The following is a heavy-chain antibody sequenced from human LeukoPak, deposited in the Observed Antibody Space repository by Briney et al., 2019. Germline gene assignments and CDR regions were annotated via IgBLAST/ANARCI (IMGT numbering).Heavy chain of an antibody. Sequence: GGSLRLSCAASGFTFSSYAMSWARQTTGRGLEWVSTICGSGGTPYYADSVKGRFTISRDNSKNTLYLQMNSLRADDTAVYYCAIDQDIVPTYWFDPRGQGTLVTLSS. CDR1: GFTFSSYA. CDR2: ICGSGGTP. D-gene: IGHD5-12*01. V-gene: IGHV3-23*01. J-gene: IGHJ5*02. CDR3: AIDQDIVPTYWFDP.